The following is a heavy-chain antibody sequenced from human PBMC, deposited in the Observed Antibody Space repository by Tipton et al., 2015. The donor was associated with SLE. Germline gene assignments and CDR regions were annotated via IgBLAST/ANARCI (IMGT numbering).Heavy chain of an antibody. J-gene: IGHJ2*01. CDR1: GFTFTSFD. V-gene: IGHV1-8*01. CDR2: MNPKSGST. CDR3: ARVPRGFQLPHWYFDL. D-gene: IGHD2-2*01. Sequence: QLVQSGAEVQKPGASVKVSCEASGFTFTSFDINWVRQATGQGLEWMGWMNPKSGSTGYAQKFKGRITMTRNTSISTIYMELNSLTSEDTAVYFCARVPRGFQLPHWYFDLWGRGTLVSVSS.